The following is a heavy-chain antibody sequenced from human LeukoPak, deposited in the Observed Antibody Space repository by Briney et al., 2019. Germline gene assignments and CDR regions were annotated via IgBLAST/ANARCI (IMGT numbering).Heavy chain of an antibody. V-gene: IGHV1-2*06. CDR3: ARVLWFGELAFDY. CDR2: INPNSGDT. J-gene: IGHJ4*02. D-gene: IGHD3-10*01. Sequence: GASVKVSCKASGYTFTGYYMHWVRQAPGQGLEWMGRINPNSGDTNYAQKFQGRVTMTRDTSISTAYMELSRLRSDDTAVYYCARVLWFGELAFDYWGQGTLVTVSS. CDR1: GYTFTGYY.